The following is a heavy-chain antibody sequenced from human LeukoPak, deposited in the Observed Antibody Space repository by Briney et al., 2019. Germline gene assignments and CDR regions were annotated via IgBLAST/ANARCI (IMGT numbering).Heavy chain of an antibody. V-gene: IGHV3-30*02. CDR1: GFTFSSNG. J-gene: IGHJ4*02. Sequence: AGSLSLSCAASGFTFSSNGIHWVPQAPGKGLEWMAFIHHDGRNKYYADSGKGRFTSPRDKTKSTLYLQMNSLRAEVTGVYYCARDLDSSSWGEGTLVTVSS. D-gene: IGHD6-13*01. CDR3: ARDLDSSS. CDR2: IHHDGRNK.